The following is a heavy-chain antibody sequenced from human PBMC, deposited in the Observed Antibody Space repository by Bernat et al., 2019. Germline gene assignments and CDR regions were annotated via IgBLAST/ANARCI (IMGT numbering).Heavy chain of an antibody. CDR3: ARDLYSSNLDYFYGLEV. D-gene: IGHD6-13*01. CDR1: GFTFSTYG. CDR2: IWYDGSNK. V-gene: IGHV3-33*01. J-gene: IGHJ6*02. Sequence: QVQLVESGGGVVQPGRSLRLSCAASGFTFSTYGMHWVRQAPGKGLGWVSVIWYDGSNKYYGDSVKGRFTISRDNSKNTLYLQMNSLRAEDTAVYYCARDLYSSNLDYFYGLEVWGQGTTVTVSS.